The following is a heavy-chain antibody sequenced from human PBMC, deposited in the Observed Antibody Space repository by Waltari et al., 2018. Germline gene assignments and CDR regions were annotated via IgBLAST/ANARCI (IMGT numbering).Heavy chain of an antibody. CDR2: MNPNSGNT. CDR1: GYTFTSYD. V-gene: IGHV1-8*01. J-gene: IGHJ6*02. CDR3: ARARDILTGYYTAYYYYGMDV. D-gene: IGHD3-9*01. Sequence: QVQLVQSGAEVKKPGASVKVSCKASGYTFTSYDINWVRQATGQGLEWMGWMNPNSGNTGYAQKCQGRVTMTRNTSISTAYMELSSLRSEDTAVYYCARARDILTGYYTAYYYYGMDVWGQGTTVTVSS.